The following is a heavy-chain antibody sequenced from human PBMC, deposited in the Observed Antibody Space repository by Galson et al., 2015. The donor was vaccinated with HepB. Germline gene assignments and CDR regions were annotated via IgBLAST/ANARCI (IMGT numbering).Heavy chain of an antibody. Sequence: SVKVSCKASGGTFSSYAISWVRQAPGQGLEWMGGIIPIFGTANYAQKFQGRVTITADESTSTAYMELSSLRSEDTAVYYCASPRSPGYDILTGAVYAFDIWGQGTMVTVSS. CDR1: GGTFSSYA. D-gene: IGHD3-9*01. CDR2: IIPIFGTA. V-gene: IGHV1-69*13. CDR3: ASPRSPGYDILTGAVYAFDI. J-gene: IGHJ3*02.